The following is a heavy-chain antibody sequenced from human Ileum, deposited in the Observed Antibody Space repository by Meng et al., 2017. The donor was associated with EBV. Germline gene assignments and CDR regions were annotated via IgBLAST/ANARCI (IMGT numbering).Heavy chain of an antibody. CDR2: IFFNGNA. J-gene: IGHJ5*02. D-gene: IGHD3-10*01. V-gene: IGHV4-61*01. Sequence: QVQRAGSCPELVKASEHPSLTYSVSGGSVRSDKYYWTWIRQPPGKGLEWIGYIFFNGNAKYNHSLESRVTLSVDTSKNQFSLELSSVTAADTAIYYCARDHSDFGVREGLAWGQGTLVTVSS. CDR1: GGSVRSDKYY. CDR3: ARDHSDFGVREGLA.